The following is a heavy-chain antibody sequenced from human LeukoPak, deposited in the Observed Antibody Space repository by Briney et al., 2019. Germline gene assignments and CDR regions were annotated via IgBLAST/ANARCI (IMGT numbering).Heavy chain of an antibody. Sequence: SETLSLTCTVSGGSISSYYWSWIRQPPGKGLEWIGYIYYSGSTNYNPSLKSRVTISVDTSKNQFSLKLSSVTAADTAVYYCARQLAADSVVDYWGQGTLVTVSS. CDR3: ARQLAADSVVDY. V-gene: IGHV4-59*08. D-gene: IGHD6-13*01. J-gene: IGHJ4*02. CDR1: GGSISSYY. CDR2: IYYSGST.